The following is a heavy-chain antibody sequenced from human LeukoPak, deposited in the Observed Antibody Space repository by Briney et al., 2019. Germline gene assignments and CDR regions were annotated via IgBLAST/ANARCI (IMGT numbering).Heavy chain of an antibody. CDR2: IIPILGIA. D-gene: IGHD1-26*01. J-gene: IGHJ6*02. CDR3: ARVRWEPYYYYGMDV. Sequence: SVKVSCKASGGTFSSYAISWVRQVPGQGLEWMGRIIPILGIANYAQKFQGRVTITADKSTSTAYMELSSLRSEDTAVYYCARVRWEPYYYYGMDVWGQGTTVTVSS. V-gene: IGHV1-69*04. CDR1: GGTFSSYA.